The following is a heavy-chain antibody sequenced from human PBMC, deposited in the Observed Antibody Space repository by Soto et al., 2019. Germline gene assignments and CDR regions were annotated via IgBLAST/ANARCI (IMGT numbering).Heavy chain of an antibody. V-gene: IGHV3-33*01. CDR3: ARDMDRRGHKYEYYYYGMDV. CDR1: GFPFSTYA. D-gene: IGHD2-2*01. CDR2: IWFDGSNK. Sequence: QVQLVESGGGVVQPGRSLRLSCAASGFPFSTYAMHWVRQAPGKGLEWVAVIWFDGSNKYYADSVKGRFTISRDNSKNTQYLQMNSLRAEDTAVYYCARDMDRRGHKYEYYYYGMDVWGQGTTVTVSS. J-gene: IGHJ6*02.